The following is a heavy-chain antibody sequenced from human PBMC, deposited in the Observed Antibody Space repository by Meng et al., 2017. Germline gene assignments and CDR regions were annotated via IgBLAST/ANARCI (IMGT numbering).Heavy chain of an antibody. V-gene: IGHV3-30*01. CDR2: ISYDGSNK. D-gene: IGHD2-8*01. CDR3: ARDEMDIVLMVYASRYGMDV. J-gene: IGHJ6*02. Sequence: GESLKISCAASGFTFSSYAMHWVRQAPGKGLEWVAVISYDGSNKYYADSVKGRFTISRDNSKNTLYLQMNSLRAEDTAVYYCARDEMDIVLMVYASRYGMDVWGQGTTVTVSS. CDR1: GFTFSSYA.